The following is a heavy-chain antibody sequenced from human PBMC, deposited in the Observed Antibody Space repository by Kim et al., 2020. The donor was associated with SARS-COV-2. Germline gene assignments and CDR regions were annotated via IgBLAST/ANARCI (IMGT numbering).Heavy chain of an antibody. CDR3: ARSESSGWYGGGFDY. V-gene: IGHV1-69*13. Sequence: SVKVSCKASGGTFSSYAISWVRQAPGQGLEWMGGIIPIFGTANYAQKFQGRVTITADESTSTAYMELSSLRSEDTAVYYCARSESSGWYGGGFDYWGQGTLVTVSS. CDR1: GGTFSSYA. CDR2: IIPIFGTA. J-gene: IGHJ4*02. D-gene: IGHD6-19*01.